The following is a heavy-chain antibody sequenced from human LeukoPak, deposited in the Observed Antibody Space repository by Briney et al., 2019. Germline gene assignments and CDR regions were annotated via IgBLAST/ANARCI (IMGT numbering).Heavy chain of an antibody. V-gene: IGHV3-48*02. Sequence: GGSLRLSCAASGFTFSTYSMNWVRQAPGKGLEWVSYISSSSSTIRYADSVKGRFTISRDNANNSLYLQMNSLRDEDTAVYYCARLGLTTVVTRGAFDIWGQGTMATVSS. CDR2: ISSSSSTI. J-gene: IGHJ3*02. CDR1: GFTFSTYS. D-gene: IGHD4-23*01. CDR3: ARLGLTTVVTRGAFDI.